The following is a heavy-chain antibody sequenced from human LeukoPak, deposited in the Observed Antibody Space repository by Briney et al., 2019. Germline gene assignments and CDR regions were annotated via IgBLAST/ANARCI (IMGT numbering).Heavy chain of an antibody. V-gene: IGHV4-39*01. CDR3: ARLRYGEGY. D-gene: IGHD4-17*01. Sequence: SETLSLTCTVSGVSISSSNSYWGWIRQPPGKGLEWIGSIYYSVRTYYNPSLKSRVTISVDTSKNQFSLKLSSVTAADTAVYYCARLRYGEGYWGQGTLVTVSS. CDR2: IYYSVRT. J-gene: IGHJ4*02. CDR1: GVSISSSNSY.